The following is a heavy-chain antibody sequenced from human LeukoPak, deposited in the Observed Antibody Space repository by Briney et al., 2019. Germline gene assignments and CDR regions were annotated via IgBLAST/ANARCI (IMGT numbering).Heavy chain of an antibody. CDR1: GGSISSHY. D-gene: IGHD5-24*01. Sequence: SETLSLTCTVSGGSISSHYWSWIRQPPGKGLEWIGYIYYSGSTNYNPSLKSRVTISVDTSKNQFSLKLSSGTAADTAVYYCAREPRRDGYADYWGQGTLVTVSS. CDR2: IYYSGST. J-gene: IGHJ4*02. V-gene: IGHV4-59*11. CDR3: AREPRRDGYADY.